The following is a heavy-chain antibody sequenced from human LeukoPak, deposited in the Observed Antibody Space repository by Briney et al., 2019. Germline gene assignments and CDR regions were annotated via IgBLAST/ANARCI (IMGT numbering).Heavy chain of an antibody. CDR2: MKPDGSEK. D-gene: IGHD2-8*01. CDR1: GFTFTSHW. J-gene: IGHJ4*02. CDR3: ARCATYCTNGVCYTRFDY. Sequence: PGGSLRLSCAASGFTFTSHWMSWVRQAPGKGLEWVARMKPDGSEKYYVDSVKGRFTLSRDNAETSLYLEITSLRAERTAVTYCARCATYCTNGVCYTRFDYWGQGTLVTVSS. V-gene: IGHV3-7*01.